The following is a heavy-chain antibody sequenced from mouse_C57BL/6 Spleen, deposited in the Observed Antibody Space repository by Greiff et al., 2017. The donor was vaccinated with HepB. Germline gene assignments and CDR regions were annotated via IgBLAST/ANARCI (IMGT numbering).Heavy chain of an antibody. CDR1: GYSFTGYY. V-gene: IGHV1-42*01. J-gene: IGHJ3*01. CDR2: INPSTGGT. Sequence: VQLQQSGPELVKPGASVKISCKASGYSFTGYYMNWVKQSPEKSLEWIGEINPSTGGTTYNQKSKAKATLTVDKSSSTAYMQLKSLTSEDSAVYYCARWTYDYGAYWGQGTLVTVSA. D-gene: IGHD2-4*01. CDR3: ARWTYDYGAY.